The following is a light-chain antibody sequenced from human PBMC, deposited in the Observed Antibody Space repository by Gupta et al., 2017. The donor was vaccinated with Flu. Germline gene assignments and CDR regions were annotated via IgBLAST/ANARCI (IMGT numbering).Light chain of an antibody. Sequence: QSALTQPASVSGSPGQSITISCTGTSSDVGSYNYVSWYQQHPGKAPKLMIYEVNNRPSGVSDRFSGSKSGNTASLTISGLQAEDEADYYCSSYTTSGTDVFGTGTKVTVL. CDR1: SSDVGSYNY. J-gene: IGLJ1*01. CDR3: SSYTTSGTDV. V-gene: IGLV2-14*01. CDR2: EVN.